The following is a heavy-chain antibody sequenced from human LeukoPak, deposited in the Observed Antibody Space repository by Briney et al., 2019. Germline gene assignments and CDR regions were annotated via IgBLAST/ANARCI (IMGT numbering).Heavy chain of an antibody. D-gene: IGHD1-7*01. CDR1: GGTFSSYA. CDR2: IIPIFGTA. V-gene: IGHV1-69*05. J-gene: IGHJ6*03. Sequence: SVKVSCKASGGTFSSYAISWVRQAPGQGLKWMGGIIPIFGTANYAQKFQGRVTITTDESTSTAYMELSSLRSEDTAVYYCARGVWNFLNYYYYMDVWGKGTTVTVSS. CDR3: ARGVWNFLNYYYYMDV.